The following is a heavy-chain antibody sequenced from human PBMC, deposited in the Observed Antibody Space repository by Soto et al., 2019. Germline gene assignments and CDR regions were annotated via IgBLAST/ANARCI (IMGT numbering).Heavy chain of an antibody. CDR2: IYSGGST. J-gene: IGHJ6*02. CDR3: ARLPSVYCSGGSCYPGYYGMDV. D-gene: IGHD2-15*01. CDR1: GFTVSSNY. V-gene: IGHV3-53*04. Sequence: GGSLRLSCAASGFTVSSNYMSWVRQAPGKGLEWVSVIYSGGSTYYADSVKGRFTISRHNSKNTLYLQMNSLRAEDTAVYYCARLPSVYCSGGSCYPGYYGMDVWGQGTTVTVSS.